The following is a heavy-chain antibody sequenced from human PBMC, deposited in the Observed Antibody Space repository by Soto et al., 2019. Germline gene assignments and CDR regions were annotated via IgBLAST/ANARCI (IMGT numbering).Heavy chain of an antibody. D-gene: IGHD6-19*01. J-gene: IGHJ4*02. V-gene: IGHV3-21*01. CDR1: GVTFSSYT. CDR3: ARDLNAAVAGNFDY. Sequence: GGSLRLSCAASGVTFSSYTMNWVRQAPGKGLEWVSSISNNNYIYYADSVKGRFTISRDNAKNSLYLQMNSLRAEDTAVYYCARDLNAAVAGNFDYWGQGTLVTVSS. CDR2: ISNNNYI.